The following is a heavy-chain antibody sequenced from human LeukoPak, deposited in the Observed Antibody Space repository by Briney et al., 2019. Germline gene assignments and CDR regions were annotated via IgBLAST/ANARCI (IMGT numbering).Heavy chain of an antibody. Sequence: SETLSLTCAVYGGSFSGYYWSWIRQPPGKGLEWIGEINHSGSTNYNPSLKSRVTISVDTSKNQFSLKLSSVTAADTAVYYCARSRSARGTKDAFDIWGQGTMVTVSS. CDR1: GGSFSGYY. V-gene: IGHV4-34*01. CDR2: INHSGST. J-gene: IGHJ3*02. CDR3: ARSRSARGTKDAFDI.